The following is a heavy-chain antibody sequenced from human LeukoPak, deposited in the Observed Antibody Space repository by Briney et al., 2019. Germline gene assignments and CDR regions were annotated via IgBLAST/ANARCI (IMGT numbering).Heavy chain of an antibody. CDR3: ARDKRYYDFWSGKTRYYNYGMDV. J-gene: IGHJ6*02. V-gene: IGHV4-59*01. CDR2: IYYSGST. D-gene: IGHD3-3*01. Sequence: SETLSLTCTVSGGSISSYYWSWIRQPPGKGLEWIGYIYYSGSTNYNPSLKSRVTISVDTSKNQFSLKLSSVTAADTAVYYCARDKRYYDFWSGKTRYYNYGMDVWGQGTTVTVSS. CDR1: GGSISSYY.